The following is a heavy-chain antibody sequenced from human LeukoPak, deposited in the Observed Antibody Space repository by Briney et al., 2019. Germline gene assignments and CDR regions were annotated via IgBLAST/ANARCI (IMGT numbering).Heavy chain of an antibody. D-gene: IGHD4-23*01. J-gene: IGHJ4*02. Sequence: SDTLSLTCAVSGRPLFGYHWNWVRQVPGKGLEWIGEINHRGITNYTPSLKSRVTISVDKSKNQFSLRLRSVTAADTAIYYCARDATTVITTPYYFDDWGQGTLVTVSS. CDR2: INHRGIT. V-gene: IGHV4-34*01. CDR1: GRPLFGYH. CDR3: ARDATTVITTPYYFDD.